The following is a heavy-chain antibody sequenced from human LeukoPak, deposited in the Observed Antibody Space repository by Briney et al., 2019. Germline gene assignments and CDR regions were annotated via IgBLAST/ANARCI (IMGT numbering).Heavy chain of an antibody. D-gene: IGHD2-15*01. CDR1: GFTFSSYS. V-gene: IGHV3-21*04. Sequence: GGSLRLSCAASGFTFSSYSMNWVRQAPGKGLEWVSSISSSSSYIYYADSVKGRFTISRDNSKNTLYLQMNSLRAEDTAVYYCAKDLPLFSFLGGYFDYWGQGTLVTVSS. CDR3: AKDLPLFSFLGGYFDY. J-gene: IGHJ4*02. CDR2: ISSSSSYI.